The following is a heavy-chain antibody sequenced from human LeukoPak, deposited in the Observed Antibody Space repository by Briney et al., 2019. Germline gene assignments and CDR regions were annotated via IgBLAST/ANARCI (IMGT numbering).Heavy chain of an antibody. CDR2: LYADGKT. CDR1: GVTVSGNY. V-gene: IGHV3-66*01. Sequence: GGSLTLSCAASGVTVSGNYWHWVRQTPAKGLEWISILYADGKTLYADFVKGRFTFSRDSSKSTLHLQMNSLRAADTAIYFCTYGDYPLTYRGQGTLVSVSS. D-gene: IGHD4-17*01. CDR3: TYGDYPLTY. J-gene: IGHJ4*02.